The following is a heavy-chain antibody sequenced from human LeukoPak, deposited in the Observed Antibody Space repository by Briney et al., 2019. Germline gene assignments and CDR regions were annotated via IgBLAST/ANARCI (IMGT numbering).Heavy chain of an antibody. V-gene: IGHV4-39*01. J-gene: IGHJ4*02. D-gene: IGHD2-2*01. Sequence: SETLSLTCTVSGGSISSSSYYWGWIRQPPGKGLEWIGSIYYSGSTYYNPSLKSRVTISVDTSKNQFSLKLSSVTAADTAVYYCARGHKVVVPAANYYFDYWGQGTLVTVSS. CDR3: ARGHKVVVPAANYYFDY. CDR1: GGSISSSSYY. CDR2: IYYSGST.